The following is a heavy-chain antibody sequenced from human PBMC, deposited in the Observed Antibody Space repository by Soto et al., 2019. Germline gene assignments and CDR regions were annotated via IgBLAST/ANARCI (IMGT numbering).Heavy chain of an antibody. Sequence: GGSLRLSCAASEFTFSSYWMSWVRQAPGKGLEWVANIKQDGSEKYYVDSVKGRFTISRDNSKNTLYLQMNSLRVEDTAVYYCARPTSGNAFDVWGQGTVVTVSS. CDR2: IKQDGSEK. V-gene: IGHV3-7*01. CDR3: ARPTSGNAFDV. CDR1: EFTFSSYW. J-gene: IGHJ3*01.